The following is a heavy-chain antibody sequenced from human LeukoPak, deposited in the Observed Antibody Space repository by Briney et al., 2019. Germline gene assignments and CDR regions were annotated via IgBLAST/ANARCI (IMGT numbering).Heavy chain of an antibody. CDR2: IKQDGSEK. CDR3: ARGRYCSGGGCHYFDY. D-gene: IGHD2-15*01. J-gene: IGHJ4*02. CDR1: GGSLSGYY. V-gene: IGHV3-7*01. Sequence: ETLSLTCAVYGGSLSGYYWSWLRQSPGKGLEWVANIKQDGSEKFYVDSVKGRFTISRDNAKNSLYLQMNSLRAEDTAVFYCARGRYCSGGGCHYFDYWGQGTLVTVSS.